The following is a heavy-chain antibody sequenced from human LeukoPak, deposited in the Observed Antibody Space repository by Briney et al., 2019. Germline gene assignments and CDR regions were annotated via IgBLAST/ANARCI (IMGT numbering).Heavy chain of an antibody. CDR2: ISGSGVRT. CDR3: ARDSRDIAWYFDF. D-gene: IGHD2-15*01. CDR1: GFTFGSYA. J-gene: IGHJ4*02. V-gene: IGHV3-23*01. Sequence: GGSLRLSCAASGFTFGSYAMNWVRQAPGKGLEWVSGISGSGVRTYYADSVKGRFTISRDNSKNTLYLQMNSLRAEDTAVYYCARDSRDIAWYFDFWGQGTLVTVSS.